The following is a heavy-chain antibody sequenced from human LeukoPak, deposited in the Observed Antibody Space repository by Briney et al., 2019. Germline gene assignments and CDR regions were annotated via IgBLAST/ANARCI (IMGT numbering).Heavy chain of an antibody. Sequence: GGSLRLSCSASGFTFSSYAMHWVRQAPGKGLEYVSAISSNGGTTYYADSVKGRFTISRENSKNTLYLQMSSLRAEDTAVYYCVESPEAGVPHYYYYGMDVWGQGTTVTVSS. D-gene: IGHD3-10*01. CDR2: ISSNGGTT. V-gene: IGHV3-64D*06. CDR1: GFTFSSYA. CDR3: VESPEAGVPHYYYYGMDV. J-gene: IGHJ6*02.